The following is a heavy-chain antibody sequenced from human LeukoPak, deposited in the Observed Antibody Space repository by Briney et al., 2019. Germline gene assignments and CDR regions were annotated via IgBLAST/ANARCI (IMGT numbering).Heavy chain of an antibody. CDR2: MNPNSGNT. V-gene: IGHV1-8*02. D-gene: IGHD5-18*01. J-gene: IGHJ6*02. CDR3: ARGFTAMVYYYYYGMDV. Sequence: ASVKVSCKASGYTFTSYGISWVRQATGQGLEWMGWMNPNSGNTGYAQKFQGRVTMTRNTSISTAYMELSSLRSEDTAVYYCARGFTAMVYYYYYGMDVWGQGTTVTVSS. CDR1: GYTFTSYG.